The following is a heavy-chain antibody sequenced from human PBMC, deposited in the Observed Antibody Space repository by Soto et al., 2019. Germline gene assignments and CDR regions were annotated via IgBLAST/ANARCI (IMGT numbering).Heavy chain of an antibody. CDR3: AKDHGNTGIGYYFDY. CDR1: GFTFSNSA. V-gene: IGHV3-23*01. J-gene: IGHJ4*02. CDR2: ISGSGGTT. Sequence: QSGGSLRLSCAASGFTFSNSAMTWVRQAPGKGLEWVSSISGSGGTTYFADSVKGRFTISRDNSKNTLLLQMNSLRAEDTAVYYCAKDHGNTGIGYYFDYWGQGTLVTVSS. D-gene: IGHD5-18*01.